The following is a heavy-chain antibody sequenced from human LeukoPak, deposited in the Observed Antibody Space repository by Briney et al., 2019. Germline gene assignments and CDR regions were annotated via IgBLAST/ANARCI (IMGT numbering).Heavy chain of an antibody. CDR1: GFTFSSYG. J-gene: IGHJ6*02. V-gene: IGHV3-30*18. CDR3: AKVRGSSVGIVVVITYDYYYGMDV. Sequence: GGSLGLSCAASGFTFSSYGMHWVRQAPGKGLEWVAVISYDGSNKYYADSVKGRFTISRDNSKNTLYLQMNSLRAEDTAVYYCAKVRGSSVGIVVVITYDYYYGMDVWGQGTTVTVSS. CDR2: ISYDGSNK. D-gene: IGHD3-22*01.